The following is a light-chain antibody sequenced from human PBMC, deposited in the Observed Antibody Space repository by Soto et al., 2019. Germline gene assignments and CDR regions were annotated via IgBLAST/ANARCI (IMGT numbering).Light chain of an antibody. V-gene: IGLV4-69*01. Sequence: QLVLTQSPSASASLGASVKLTCTLSSGHSIYAIAWHQQQPEKGPRYLMKLNSDGSHSKGDGIPDRFSGSSSGAERYLTISSLQSEDEADYYCQTWGTGIQGVFGGGTKVTVL. CDR3: QTWGTGIQGV. J-gene: IGLJ2*01. CDR1: SGHSIYA. CDR2: LNSDGSH.